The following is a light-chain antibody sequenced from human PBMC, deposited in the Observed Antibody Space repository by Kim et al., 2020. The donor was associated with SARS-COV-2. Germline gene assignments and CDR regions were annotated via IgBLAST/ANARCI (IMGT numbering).Light chain of an antibody. V-gene: IGLV1-40*01. CDR1: SSTREAVND. Sequence: VTTPCTSSSSTREAVNDVDWYRQLPRTAPKPLIFANTDRPSGVPDRFSGSKSGTSASLAITGLQAEDEADYYCQSYDSSLSAVVFGGGTQLTVL. CDR3: QSYDSSLSAVV. CDR2: ANT. J-gene: IGLJ2*01.